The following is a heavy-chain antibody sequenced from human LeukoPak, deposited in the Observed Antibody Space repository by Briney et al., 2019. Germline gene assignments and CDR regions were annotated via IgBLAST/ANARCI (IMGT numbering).Heavy chain of an antibody. V-gene: IGHV4-34*01. D-gene: IGHD2-15*01. CDR2: INHSRST. CDR1: GGSFSGYY. J-gene: IGHJ4*02. Sequence: SETLSLTCAVYGGSFSGYYWSWIRQPPGKGLEWIGEINHSRSTNYNPSLKSRVTISVDTSKNQFSLKLSSVTAADTAVYYCARGWVVAANTFDYWGQGTLVTVSS. CDR3: ARGWVVAANTFDY.